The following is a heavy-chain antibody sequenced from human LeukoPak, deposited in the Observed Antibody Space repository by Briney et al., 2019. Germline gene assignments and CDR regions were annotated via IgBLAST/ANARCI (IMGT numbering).Heavy chain of an antibody. V-gene: IGHV3-21*01. D-gene: IGHD7-27*01. CDR1: GFTFSSYT. CDR3: ARELGAFDI. J-gene: IGHJ3*02. CDR2: ISSSSSYI. Sequence: GGSLKLSCAASGFTFSSYTMNWVRQAPGKGLEWVSSISSSSSYIYYAESLKGRFTISRDNAKNSLYLQVNSLRADVTAVYYCARELGAFDIWGQGTMVTVSS.